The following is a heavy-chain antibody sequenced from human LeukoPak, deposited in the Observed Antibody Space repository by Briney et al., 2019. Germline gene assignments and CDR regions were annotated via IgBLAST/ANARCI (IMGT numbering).Heavy chain of an antibody. V-gene: IGHV4-39*01. CDR1: GFTFSSYE. J-gene: IGHJ4*02. D-gene: IGHD5-18*01. Sequence: PGGSLRLSCAASGFTFSSYEMNWVRQPPGKGLEWIGSIYYSGNTYYNPSLKSRVTISVDTSKNQFSLTLSSVTAADTAVYYCARQSTAMGTFDYWGQGTLVPVSS. CDR3: ARQSTAMGTFDY. CDR2: IYYSGNT.